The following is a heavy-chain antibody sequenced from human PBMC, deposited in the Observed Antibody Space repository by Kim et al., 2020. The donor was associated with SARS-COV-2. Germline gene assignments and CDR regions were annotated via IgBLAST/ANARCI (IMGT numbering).Heavy chain of an antibody. D-gene: IGHD3-3*01. V-gene: IGHV3-23*01. CDR3: AKDGGVYYDFWSGYFHY. J-gene: IGHJ4*02. Sequence: VKGRFTISRDNSKNTLYLQMNSLRAEDTAVYYCAKDGGVYYDFWSGYFHYWGQGTLVTVSS.